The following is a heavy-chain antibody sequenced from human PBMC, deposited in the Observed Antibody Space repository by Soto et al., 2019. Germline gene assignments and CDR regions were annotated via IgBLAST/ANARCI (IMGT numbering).Heavy chain of an antibody. J-gene: IGHJ4*02. D-gene: IGHD1-1*01. CDR2: IRRHXSVT. V-gene: IGHV3-21*04. CDR3: ARNTIPHPHY. CDR1: SSS. Sequence: SSSMNLVRQAPGRGLESIEXIRRHXSVTDYEDSVXXRFTVSRXXSKKTLYMQMNSLRVEDKAIYYCARNTIPHPHYWGKRTLVTVSS.